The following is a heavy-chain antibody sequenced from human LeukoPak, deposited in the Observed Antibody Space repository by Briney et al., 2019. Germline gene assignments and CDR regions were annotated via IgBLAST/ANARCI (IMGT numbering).Heavy chain of an antibody. CDR1: GFTFNNNV. D-gene: IGHD2-2*01. CDR3: AKDPGYQLLSIFDY. J-gene: IGHJ4*02. CDR2: ISDDGITK. Sequence: QPGGSLRLSCAASGFTFNNNVMNWVRQAPGKGLEWVSVISDDGITKYYANSVKGRFTISRDNSKNTLYLQMNSLRAEDTAVYYCAKDPGYQLLSIFDYWGQGTLVTVSS. V-gene: IGHV3-23*01.